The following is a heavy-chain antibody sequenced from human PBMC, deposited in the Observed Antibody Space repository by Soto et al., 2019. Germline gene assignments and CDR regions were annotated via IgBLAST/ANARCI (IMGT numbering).Heavy chain of an antibody. CDR2: ISHSGRT. CDR1: GASLRSGSYY. Sequence: QVQLQESGPGLVKPSETLSLICTVSGASLRSGSYYWSWIRQPPGKGLEWIGYISHSGRTSYDPSLKIRLNMSVDTSQNQFALQLNSVTAADTAVYYCSYGSSYDYWGQGTLVTVSS. CDR3: SYGSSYDY. J-gene: IGHJ4*02. D-gene: IGHD3-10*01. V-gene: IGHV4-61*01.